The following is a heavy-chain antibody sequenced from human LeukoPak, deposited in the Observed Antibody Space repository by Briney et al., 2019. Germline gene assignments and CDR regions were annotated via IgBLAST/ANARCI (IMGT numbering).Heavy chain of an antibody. CDR2: IYYSGST. J-gene: IGHJ6*02. CDR3: ARGAGSPYYGMDV. D-gene: IGHD1-1*01. Sequence: SQTLSLTCTVSGGSISSGGYYWSWIRQHPGKGLEWIGYIYYSGSTYYNPSLKSRVTISVDTSKNQFSLKLSSVTAADTAVYYCARGAGSPYYGMDVWGQGTTVTVSS. V-gene: IGHV4-31*03. CDR1: GGSISSGGYY.